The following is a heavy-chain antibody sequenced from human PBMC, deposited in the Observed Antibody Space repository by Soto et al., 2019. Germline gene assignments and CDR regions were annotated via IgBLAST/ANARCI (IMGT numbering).Heavy chain of an antibody. D-gene: IGHD4-17*01. V-gene: IGHV3-48*01. Sequence: EVHLVESGGALLQPGGSLRLSCAASGFTFSRYAMNWVRQAPGKGLEWISYISNKGDSIYYADSVKGLFSISRDNAKSSLFLQMNSLRAEDTAVYYCTIDDYSDYDQVDYWGQGTLVTVSS. CDR3: TIDDYSDYDQVDY. CDR2: ISNKGDSI. J-gene: IGHJ4*02. CDR1: GFTFSRYA.